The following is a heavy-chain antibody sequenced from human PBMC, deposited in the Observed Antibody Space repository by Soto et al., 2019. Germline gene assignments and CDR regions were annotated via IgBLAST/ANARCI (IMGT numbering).Heavy chain of an antibody. CDR3: AKQFLPAYCGGDRYSHFFGMDV. Sequence: EVQLLESGGGLVQPGGSLRLSCAASGFTFSSYAMSWVRQAPGKGLEWVSAISGSGGSTYYADSVKGRFTISRDNSKNPLELQMNRLRAEDKAVYYFAKQFLPAYCGGDRYSHFFGMDVWGPGTTVTVSS. CDR2: ISGSGGST. V-gene: IGHV3-23*01. D-gene: IGHD2-21*02. J-gene: IGHJ6*02. CDR1: GFTFSSYA.